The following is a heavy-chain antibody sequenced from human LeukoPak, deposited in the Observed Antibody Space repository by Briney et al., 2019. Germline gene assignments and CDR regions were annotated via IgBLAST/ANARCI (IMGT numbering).Heavy chain of an antibody. CDR1: GYTFTSYD. V-gene: IGHV1-8*01. D-gene: IGHD3-16*01. Sequence: VASVKVSCKASGYTFTSYDINWVRQATGQGLEWMGWMNPNSGNTGYAQKFQGRVTMTRNTSISTAYMELSSLRSEDTAVYYCARAGIAFIPYYYYYYMDVWGKGTTVTISS. J-gene: IGHJ6*03. CDR3: ARAGIAFIPYYYYYYMDV. CDR2: MNPNSGNT.